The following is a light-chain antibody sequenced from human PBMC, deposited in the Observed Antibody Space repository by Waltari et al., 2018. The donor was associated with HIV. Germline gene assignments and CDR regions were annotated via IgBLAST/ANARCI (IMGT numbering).Light chain of an antibody. J-gene: IGKJ5*01. CDR2: GAS. CDR3: QQSYTTPFT. V-gene: IGKV1-39*01. CDR1: QGITTY. Sequence: DIRMTQSPSTLSASLGDSVTITCRASQGITTYLGWYQQKPGSAPTLLIFGASKLQTGVSSRFRGSGSGTTFTLSISYVQPEDFATYYCQQSYTTPFTFGQGTRLDI.